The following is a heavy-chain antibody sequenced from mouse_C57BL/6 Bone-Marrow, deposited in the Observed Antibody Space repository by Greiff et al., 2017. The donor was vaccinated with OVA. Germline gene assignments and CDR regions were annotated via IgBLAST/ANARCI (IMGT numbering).Heavy chain of an antibody. CDR3: ARKRDYDFPGFAY. CDR2: IWSGGST. Sequence: VKLMESGPGLVQPSQSLSITCTVSGFSLTSYGVHWVRQSPGKGLEWLGVIWSGGSTDYNAAFISRLSISKDNSKCQVFFKMNSLQADDTSIYYCARKRDYDFPGFAYWGQGTLVTVSA. V-gene: IGHV2-2*01. D-gene: IGHD2-4*01. J-gene: IGHJ3*01. CDR1: GFSLTSYG.